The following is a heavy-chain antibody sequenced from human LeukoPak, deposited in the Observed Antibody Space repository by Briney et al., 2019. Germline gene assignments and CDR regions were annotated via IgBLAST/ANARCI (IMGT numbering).Heavy chain of an antibody. CDR2: INHSGST. CDR1: GGSFSGYY. J-gene: IGHJ4*02. D-gene: IGHD1-26*01. V-gene: IGHV4-34*01. CDR3: ARAGRGRWELPHYFDY. Sequence: SETLSLTCAVYGGSFSGYYWSWIRQPPGKGLEWIGEINHSGSTNYNPSLKSRVTISVDTSKNQLSLKLSSVTAADTAVYYCARAGRGRWELPHYFDYWGQGTLVTVSS.